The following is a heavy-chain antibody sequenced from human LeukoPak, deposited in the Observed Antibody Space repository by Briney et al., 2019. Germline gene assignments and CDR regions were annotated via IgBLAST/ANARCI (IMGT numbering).Heavy chain of an antibody. D-gene: IGHD3-10*01. CDR1: GGSISSYH. CDR2: IYTSGST. CDR3: ARVPYGPDPYYYGMDV. V-gene: IGHV4-4*07. Sequence: SETLSLTCTVSGGSISSYHWSWLRQPAGKGLEWIGRIYTSGSTNYNPSLKSRVTMSVDTSKNQFSLKLSSVTSADTAVYYCARVPYGPDPYYYGMDVWGQGTTVTVSS. J-gene: IGHJ6*02.